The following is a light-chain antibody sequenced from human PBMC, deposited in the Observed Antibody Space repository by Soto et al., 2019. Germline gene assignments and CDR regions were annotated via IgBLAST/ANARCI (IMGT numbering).Light chain of an antibody. CDR1: QSVSTN. CDR2: SAS. J-gene: IGKJ1*01. Sequence: EIVMTQSPATLSVSPGERVTLSCRASQSVSTNLAWYQQKPGQAPRLLIYSASTRATGIPARFSGSGSGTEFTLTISSLQSEDFAVYYCQKYNDWPWTFGQGTKVDIK. CDR3: QKYNDWPWT. V-gene: IGKV3-15*01.